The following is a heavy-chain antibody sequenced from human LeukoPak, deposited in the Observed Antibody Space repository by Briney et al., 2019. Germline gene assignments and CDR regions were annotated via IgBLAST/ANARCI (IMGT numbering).Heavy chain of an antibody. D-gene: IGHD2-15*01. CDR2: IRSKAYGGTT. CDR3: TRENCSGGSCSNWFDP. V-gene: IGHV3-49*04. CDR1: GFTFGDHA. Sequence: HTGGSLRLSCTASGFTFGDHAMSWVRQAPGKGLEWVGFIRSKAYGGTTEYAASVKGRFTISRDDSKSIAYLQMNSLKTEDTAVYYCTRENCSGGSCSNWFDPWGQGTLVTVSS. J-gene: IGHJ5*02.